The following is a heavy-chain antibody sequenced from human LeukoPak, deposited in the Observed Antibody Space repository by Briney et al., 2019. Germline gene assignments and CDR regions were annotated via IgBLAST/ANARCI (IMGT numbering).Heavy chain of an antibody. CDR3: ARDNVVVPAAGDAFDI. Sequence: ASVKVSCKASGCTFTSYDINWVRQATGQGLEWMGWMNPNSGNTGYAQKFQGRVTMTRNTSISTAYMELSSLRSEDTAVYYCARDNVVVPAAGDAFDIWGQGTMVTVSS. CDR1: GCTFTSYD. CDR2: MNPNSGNT. V-gene: IGHV1-8*01. J-gene: IGHJ3*02. D-gene: IGHD2-2*01.